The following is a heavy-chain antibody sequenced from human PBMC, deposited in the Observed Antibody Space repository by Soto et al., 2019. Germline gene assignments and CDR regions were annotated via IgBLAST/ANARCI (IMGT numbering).Heavy chain of an antibody. CDR2: VIPIYGTP. CDR3: ARSGSDWYCDL. Sequence: QVQLVESGAEVKKPGSSVKVSCKASGGTFSTYAISWVRQAPGQGLEWMGGVIPIYGTPNYAQKFQGRVTITADESTSTAYMDLTSLSSEDPAVSYGARSGSDWYCDLWGRGPLVTVSS. D-gene: IGHD2-15*01. J-gene: IGHJ2*01. V-gene: IGHV1-69*12. CDR1: GGTFSTYA.